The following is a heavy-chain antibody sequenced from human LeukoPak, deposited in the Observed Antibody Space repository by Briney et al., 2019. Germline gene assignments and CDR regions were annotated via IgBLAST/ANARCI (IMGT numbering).Heavy chain of an antibody. CDR2: ISAYNGNT. V-gene: IGHV1-18*01. Sequence: GASVKVSCKASGYTFTSYGISWVRQAPGQGLEWMGWISAYNGNTNYAQKLQGRVTMTTDTSTSTAYMELRSLRSDDTAVYYCARARRDGYNIAGGYYFDYWGQGTLVTVSS. J-gene: IGHJ4*02. CDR1: GYTFTSYG. D-gene: IGHD5-24*01. CDR3: ARARRDGYNIAGGYYFDY.